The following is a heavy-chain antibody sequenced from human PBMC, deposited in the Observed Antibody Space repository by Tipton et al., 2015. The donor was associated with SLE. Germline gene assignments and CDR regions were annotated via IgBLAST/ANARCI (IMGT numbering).Heavy chain of an antibody. J-gene: IGHJ6*03. CDR3: ARDKVVPAAKHYMDV. CDR1: GGSISSSSYY. D-gene: IGHD2-2*01. CDR2: IYYSGST. Sequence: GLVKPSETLSLTCTVSGGSISSSSYYWGWIRQPPGKGLEWIGSIYYSGSTYYNPSLKSRVAISVDTSKNQFSLKLSSVTAADTAVYYCARDKVVPAAKHYMDVWGKGTTVTVSS. V-gene: IGHV4-39*07.